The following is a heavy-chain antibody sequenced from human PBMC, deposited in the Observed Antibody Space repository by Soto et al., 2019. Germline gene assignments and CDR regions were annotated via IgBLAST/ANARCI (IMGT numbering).Heavy chain of an antibody. V-gene: IGHV3-23*01. CDR3: AKDRLSGYYESSGYYGFFDY. Sequence: GGSLRLSCAASGFTFSSYAMSWVRQAPGKGLEWVSAISGSGGNTYYADSVKGRFTISRDNSKNTLFLQMNSLRAEDTAVYYCAKDRLSGYYESSGYYGFFDYWGQGTLVTVSS. CDR2: ISGSGGNT. J-gene: IGHJ4*02. D-gene: IGHD3-22*01. CDR1: GFTFSSYA.